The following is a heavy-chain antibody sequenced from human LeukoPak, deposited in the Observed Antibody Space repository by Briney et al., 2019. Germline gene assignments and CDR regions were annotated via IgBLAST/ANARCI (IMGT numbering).Heavy chain of an antibody. Sequence: GGSLRLSCEASGFTFSSYAMSWVRQAPGKGLAWVSVISSSADSTYYADSVKGRFTISRDNSKNTLYLQMNNLRAEDTAVYYCAKPLEKYTYGGNFDYWGQGILATVSS. CDR2: ISSSADST. V-gene: IGHV3-23*01. CDR1: GFTFSSYA. CDR3: AKPLEKYTYGGNFDY. J-gene: IGHJ4*02. D-gene: IGHD4-23*01.